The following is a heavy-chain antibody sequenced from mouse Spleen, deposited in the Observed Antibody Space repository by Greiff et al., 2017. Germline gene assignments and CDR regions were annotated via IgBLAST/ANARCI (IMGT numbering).Heavy chain of an antibody. V-gene: IGHV3-6*01. CDR1: GYSITSGYY. CDR3: ARDGALYYSQYFDY. CDR2: ISYDGSN. J-gene: IGHJ2*01. D-gene: IGHD2-12*01. Sequence: EVQLQESGPGLVKPSQSLSLTCSVTGYSITSGYYWNWIRQFPGNKLEWMGYISYDGSNNYNPSLKNRISITRDTSKNQFFLKLNSVTTEDTATYYCARDGALYYSQYFDYWGQGTTLTVSS.